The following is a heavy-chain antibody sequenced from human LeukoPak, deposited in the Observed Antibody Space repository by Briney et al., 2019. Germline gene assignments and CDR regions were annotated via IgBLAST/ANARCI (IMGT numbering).Heavy chain of an antibody. CDR3: AREGAARPGFDY. Sequence: GSLRLSCTVSGGSISTDHWNWIRQPAGKGLEWIGRIYISGSTNYNPSLKSRVTVSVDTSKNLFSLNLRSVTAADTAVYYCAREGAARPGFDYWGQGTLVTVSS. CDR1: GGSISTDH. CDR2: IYISGST. D-gene: IGHD6-6*01. V-gene: IGHV4-4*07. J-gene: IGHJ4*02.